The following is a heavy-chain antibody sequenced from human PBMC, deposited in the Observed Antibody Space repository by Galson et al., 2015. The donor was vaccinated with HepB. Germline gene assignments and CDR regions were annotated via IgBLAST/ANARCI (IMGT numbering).Heavy chain of an antibody. CDR3: ARDRTTVVNGDHYFDY. Sequence: LRLSCAASGFTFSSYGMHWVRQAPGKGLEWVAVIWYDGSNKYYADSVKGRFTISRDNSKNTLYLQMNSLRAEDTAVYYCARDRTTVVNGDHYFDYWGQGTLVTVSS. V-gene: IGHV3-33*08. J-gene: IGHJ4*02. D-gene: IGHD4-23*01. CDR1: GFTFSSYG. CDR2: IWYDGSNK.